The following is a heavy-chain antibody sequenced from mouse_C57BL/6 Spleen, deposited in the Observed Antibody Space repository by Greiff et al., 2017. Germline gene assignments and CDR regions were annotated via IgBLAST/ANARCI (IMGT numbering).Heavy chain of an antibody. CDR3: AREIGSSRAMDY. J-gene: IGHJ4*01. D-gene: IGHD1-1*01. CDR2: IIPNTGGT. CDR1: GYSFTGYY. Sequence: EVQLQQSGPELVKPGASVKISCKASGYSFTGYYMNWLKQSPEKSLVGMGGIIPNTGGTTSNPKFKAKATWAVAKSSSTAYMQLKSLTSEDSAVYYCAREIGSSRAMDYWGQGTSVTVSS. V-gene: IGHV1-42*01.